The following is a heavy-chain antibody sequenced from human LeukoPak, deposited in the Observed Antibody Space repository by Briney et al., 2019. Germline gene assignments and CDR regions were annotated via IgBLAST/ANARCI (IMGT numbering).Heavy chain of an antibody. Sequence: SETLSLTCTVSGGSISSSSYYWGWIRQPPGKGLEWIGSIYYSGSTYYNPSLKSRVTISVDTPKNQFSLKLSSVTAADTAVYYCARRLAVSGYDWGQGTLVTVSS. V-gene: IGHV4-39*01. CDR3: ARRLAVSGYD. D-gene: IGHD3-3*01. CDR2: IYYSGST. CDR1: GGSISSSSYY. J-gene: IGHJ4*02.